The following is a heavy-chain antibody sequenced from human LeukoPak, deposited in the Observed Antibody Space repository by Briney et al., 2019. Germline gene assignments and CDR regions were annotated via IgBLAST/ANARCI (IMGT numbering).Heavy chain of an antibody. CDR2: INHSGST. D-gene: IGHD3-10*01. CDR1: GGSFSGYY. V-gene: IGHV4-34*01. CDR3: ARSGGY. Sequence: SETLSLTCAVYGGSFSGYYWSWIRQPPGKGLEWIGEINHSGSTNYNPSLKSRVTISVDTSKNQFSLKLSSVTAADTAVYYCARSGGYWGQGTLVTVSS. J-gene: IGHJ4*02.